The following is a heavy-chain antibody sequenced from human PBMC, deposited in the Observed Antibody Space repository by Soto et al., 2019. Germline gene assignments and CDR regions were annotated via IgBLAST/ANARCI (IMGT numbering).Heavy chain of an antibody. V-gene: IGHV1-2*04. CDR2: INPNSGGT. Sequence: QVQLVQSGAEVKKPGASVKVSCKASGYTFTGYYMHWVRQAPGQGLEWMGWINPNSGGTNYAQKLQGWVTMTWYTSISTAYMELSRLRSDDTAVYYCARGGIVVVPAAFSWFDPWGQGTLVTVSS. D-gene: IGHD2-2*01. J-gene: IGHJ5*02. CDR3: ARGGIVVVPAAFSWFDP. CDR1: GYTFTGYY.